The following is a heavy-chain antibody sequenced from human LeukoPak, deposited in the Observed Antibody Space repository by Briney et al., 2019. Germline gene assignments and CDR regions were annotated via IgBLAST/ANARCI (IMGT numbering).Heavy chain of an antibody. CDR2: ISGSGGST. CDR3: AKCALEYSSSNLDY. D-gene: IGHD6-6*01. Sequence: GGSLRLSCTASRFYFSTYDMNWVRQVPGKGLEWVSVISGSGGSTNYADSVKGRFTISRDNSKNTLYLQMNSLRAEDTAVYYCAKCALEYSSSNLDYWGQGTLVTVSS. V-gene: IGHV3-23*01. J-gene: IGHJ4*02. CDR1: RFYFSTYD.